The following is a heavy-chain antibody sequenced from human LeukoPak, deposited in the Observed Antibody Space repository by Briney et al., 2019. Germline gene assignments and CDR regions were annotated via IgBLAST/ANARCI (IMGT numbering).Heavy chain of an antibody. CDR1: GFTFSSYG. CDR2: IRYDGSNK. Sequence: PGGSLRLSCAASGFTFSSYGMHWVRQAPGKGLEWVAFIRYDGSNKYYADSVKGRFTISRDNSKNTLYLQMNSLRAGDTAVYYCAKDWGWLQSHESFDYWGQGTLVTVSS. CDR3: AKDWGWLQSHESFDY. V-gene: IGHV3-30*02. J-gene: IGHJ4*02. D-gene: IGHD5-24*01.